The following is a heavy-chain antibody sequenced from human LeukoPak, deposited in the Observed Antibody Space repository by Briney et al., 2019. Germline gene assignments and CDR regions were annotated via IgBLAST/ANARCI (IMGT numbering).Heavy chain of an antibody. V-gene: IGHV4-4*07. D-gene: IGHD2-2*01. J-gene: IGHJ5*02. CDR1: GGSISSYY. CDR3: ARGGDPIVVVPAALTDWFDP. CDR2: IYTSGST. Sequence: SETLSLTCTVSGGSISSYYWSWIRQPAGRGLEWIGRIYTSGSTNYNPSLKSRVTMSVDTSKNQFSLKLSSVTAADTAVYYCARGGDPIVVVPAALTDWFDPWGQGTLVTVSS.